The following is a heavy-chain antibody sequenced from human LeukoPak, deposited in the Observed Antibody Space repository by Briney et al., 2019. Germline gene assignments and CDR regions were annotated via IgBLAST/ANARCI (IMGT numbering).Heavy chain of an antibody. Sequence: GGSLRLSCAASGFTFSSYGMHWVRQAPGKGLEWVAVISYDGSNKYYADSVKGRFTISRDNSKNTLYLQMNSLTAEDTAVYYCATDDYGPAGYGGQGTLVTVSS. V-gene: IGHV3-30*03. CDR3: ATDDYGPAGY. CDR2: ISYDGSNK. D-gene: IGHD4-17*01. J-gene: IGHJ4*02. CDR1: GFTFSSYG.